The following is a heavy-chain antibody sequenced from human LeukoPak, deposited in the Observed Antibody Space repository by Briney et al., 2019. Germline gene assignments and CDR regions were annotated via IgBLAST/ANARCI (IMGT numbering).Heavy chain of an antibody. CDR3: TVRFLEWFDAHYFDY. CDR2: SIPIFGSA. CDR1: GGTFISYG. Sequence: SVKVSCKASGGTFISYGISGVGQARGEGGEGMGGSIPIFGSANYAQKFQGSVTITTDESTSTAYMELSSLRSEDTAVYYCTVRFLEWFDAHYFDYWGQGTLVTVSS. D-gene: IGHD3-3*01. J-gene: IGHJ4*02. V-gene: IGHV1-69*05.